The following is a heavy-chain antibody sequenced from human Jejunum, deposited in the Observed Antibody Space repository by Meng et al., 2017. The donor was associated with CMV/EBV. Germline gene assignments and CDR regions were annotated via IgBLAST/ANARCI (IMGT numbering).Heavy chain of an antibody. CDR2: TSAYNGNT. D-gene: IGHD6-19*01. CDR1: FSFTDYG. V-gene: IGHV1-18*01. J-gene: IGHJ4*02. Sequence: FSFTDYGVSWVRQAPGQGLEWMGWTSAYNGNTDYAQKFLDRVTMTTDTTTNTAYMELRSLRSDDTAVYYCARVGSTGWFRAYYLDSWGQGTLVTVSS. CDR3: ARVGSTGWFRAYYLDS.